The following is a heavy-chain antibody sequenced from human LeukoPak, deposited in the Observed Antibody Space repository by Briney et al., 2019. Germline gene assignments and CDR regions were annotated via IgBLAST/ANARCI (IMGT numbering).Heavy chain of an antibody. Sequence: GGSLRLSCAASGFAFSDYSMNWVRQAPGKGLEWVANIRGSGSGLGSGNYYAGSVKCPFTISRDNAKNFLYLQMNSLRAEDTAFYYCARDDNWGFDYWGQGALVTVSS. V-gene: IGHV3-21*05. CDR3: ARDDNWGFDY. D-gene: IGHD7-27*01. CDR2: IRGSGSGLGSGN. CDR1: GFAFSDYS. J-gene: IGHJ4*02.